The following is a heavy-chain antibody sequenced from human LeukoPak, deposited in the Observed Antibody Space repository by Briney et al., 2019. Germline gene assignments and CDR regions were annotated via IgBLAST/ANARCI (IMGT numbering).Heavy chain of an antibody. D-gene: IGHD6-19*01. CDR1: GFTFSSYG. CDR3: AKASGEQWLADYYYYGMDV. CDR2: ISYDGSNK. J-gene: IGHJ6*02. V-gene: IGHV3-30*18. Sequence: PGGSLRLSCAASGFTFSSYGMHWVRQAPGKGLEWVAVISYDGSNKYYADSVKGRFTISRDNSKNTLYLQMNSLRAEDTAVYYCAKASGEQWLADYYYYGMDVWGQGTTVTVSS.